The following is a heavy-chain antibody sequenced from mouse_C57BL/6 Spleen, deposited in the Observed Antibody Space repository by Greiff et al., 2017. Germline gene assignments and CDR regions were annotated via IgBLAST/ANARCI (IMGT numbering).Heavy chain of an antibody. CDR3: ARDQLGLDY. CDR2: VSDGGSYT. CDR1: GFTFSSYA. Sequence: EVQRVESGGGLVKPGGSLTLSCAASGFTFSSYALSWVRQTPGKRLEWVATVSDGGSYTYYPDNVKGRFTISRDNAKNNLYLQMSHLQSEDTARYYCARDQLGLDYWGQGTALAVAS. V-gene: IGHV5-4*01. D-gene: IGHD4-1*02. J-gene: IGHJ2*01.